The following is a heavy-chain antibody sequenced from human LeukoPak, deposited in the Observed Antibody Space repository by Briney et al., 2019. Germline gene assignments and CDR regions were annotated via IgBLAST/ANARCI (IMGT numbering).Heavy chain of an antibody. V-gene: IGHV4-59*01. CDR3: ARVQVATINHYFDY. Sequence: SETLSLTCTVSGGSISSYYWSWIRQPPGKGLEWIGYIYYSGSTNYNPSLKSRVTISVDRSKNQFSLKLSSVTAADTAVYYCARVQVATINHYFDYWGQGTLVTVSS. CDR2: IYYSGST. J-gene: IGHJ4*02. D-gene: IGHD5-24*01. CDR1: GGSISSYY.